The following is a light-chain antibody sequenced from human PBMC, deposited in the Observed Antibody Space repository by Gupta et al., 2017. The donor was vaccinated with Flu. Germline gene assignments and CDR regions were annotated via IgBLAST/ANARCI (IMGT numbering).Light chain of an antibody. J-gene: IGKJ1*01. V-gene: IGKV1-39*01. Sequence: DIQVTQSPSSLSASVGDRVTITCRASQSIGNYLNWYQQMPERAPKLLIYAAFTLQSGVPSRFSGSGSGTDFTLTISSLQPEDFGTYWCQQSSLSPWTFGQGTTAEIK. CDR2: AAF. CDR3: QQSSLSPWT. CDR1: QSIGNY.